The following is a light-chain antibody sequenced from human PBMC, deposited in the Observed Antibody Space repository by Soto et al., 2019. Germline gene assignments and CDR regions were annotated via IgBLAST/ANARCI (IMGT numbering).Light chain of an antibody. CDR2: GAS. CDR1: QSVSSSY. CDR3: QQYGGSALYT. J-gene: IGKJ2*01. Sequence: EIVLTQSPGTMSLSPGERATLSCRASQSVSSSYLAWYQQKPGQAPRLLIYGASSRATGIPDRFSGSGSGTDFTLTISRLEPEDFAVFYCQQYGGSALYTFGQGTKLGIK. V-gene: IGKV3-20*01.